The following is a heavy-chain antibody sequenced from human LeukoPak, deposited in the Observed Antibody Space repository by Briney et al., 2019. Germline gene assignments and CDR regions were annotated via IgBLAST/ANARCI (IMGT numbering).Heavy chain of an antibody. D-gene: IGHD6-19*01. CDR1: RYTFTIYV. CDR2: ISAYNGNT. J-gene: IGHJ4*02. CDR3: ATGPDSSGWYGSPPDY. V-gene: IGHV1-18*01. Sequence: ASVKVSSKASRYTFTIYVISWVRQPPRQGLEWMGWISAYNGNTNYAQKLQGRVTMTTARSTSTAYMELRSLRSDDTAVYYCATGPDSSGWYGSPPDYWGEGTLVTVSS.